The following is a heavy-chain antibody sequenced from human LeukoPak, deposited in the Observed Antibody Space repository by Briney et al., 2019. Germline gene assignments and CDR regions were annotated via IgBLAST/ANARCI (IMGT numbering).Heavy chain of an antibody. V-gene: IGHV4-34*01. Sequence: GSLRLSCAASGFTFSSYAMSWVRQAPGKGLEWIGEINHSGSTNYNPSLKSRVTISVDTSKNQFSLKLSSVTAADTAVYYCASGVVVPVFDYWGQGTLVTVSS. D-gene: IGHD2-15*01. CDR2: INHSGST. J-gene: IGHJ4*02. CDR3: ASGVVVPVFDY. CDR1: GFTFSSYA.